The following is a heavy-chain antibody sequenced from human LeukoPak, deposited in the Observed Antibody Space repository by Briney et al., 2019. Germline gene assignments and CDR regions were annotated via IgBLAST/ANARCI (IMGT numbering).Heavy chain of an antibody. CDR2: IYHSGST. CDR3: ARDILIAARTGGDY. Sequence: SETLSLTCTVSGYSISSGYYWGWIRQPPGKGLEWIGSIYHSGSTYYNPSLKSRVTISVDTSKNQFSLKLSSVTAADTAVYYCARDILIAARTGGDYWGQGTLVTVSS. J-gene: IGHJ4*02. V-gene: IGHV4-38-2*02. D-gene: IGHD6-6*01. CDR1: GYSISSGYY.